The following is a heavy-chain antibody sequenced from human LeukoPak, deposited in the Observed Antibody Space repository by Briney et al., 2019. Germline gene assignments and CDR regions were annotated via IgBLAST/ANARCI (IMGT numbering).Heavy chain of an antibody. CDR2: ISGSGATT. CDR3: AKKLVGQGRYFDY. Sequence: GSLRLSCTASGLTFSNYAMNWVRQAPGKGLEWVSTISGSGATTYYADSVKGRFTISRDNSKNTLYLQMNSLRAEDTAVYYCAKKLVGQGRYFDYWGQGTLVTVSS. D-gene: IGHD2-2*01. V-gene: IGHV3-23*01. J-gene: IGHJ4*02. CDR1: GLTFSNYA.